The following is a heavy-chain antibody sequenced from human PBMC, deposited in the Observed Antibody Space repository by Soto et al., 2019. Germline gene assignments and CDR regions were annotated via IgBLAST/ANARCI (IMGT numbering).Heavy chain of an antibody. CDR3: ARAFGRTLDY. J-gene: IGHJ4*02. CDR2: GSYSATT. CDR1: GDSVSSRSNF. Sequence: QVQLQESGPGLVKPSETLSLTCTVSGDSVSSRSNFWAWIRQPPGKGLEWIGSGSYSATTAYNPSLKSRVTIHVSTSQTHFSLKLSSVTDADTAVYYCARAFGRTLDYWGRGTLVTVSS. D-gene: IGHD3-10*01. V-gene: IGHV4-39*02.